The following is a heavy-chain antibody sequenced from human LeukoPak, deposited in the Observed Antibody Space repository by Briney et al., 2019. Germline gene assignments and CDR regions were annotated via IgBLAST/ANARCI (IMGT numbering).Heavy chain of an antibody. CDR3: AKPRTTGLGWAQFDY. D-gene: IGHD2-8*02. J-gene: IGHJ4*02. CDR1: VFTFSSFA. CDR2: FDGNGPNT. V-gene: IGHV3-23*01. Sequence: GGSLRLFCAASVFTFSSFAMTWVRQAPGKGLEWVSGFDGNGPNTYSADSVKGRWTISRDNSRNTLYLEMNSLRPEDTAIYYCAKPRTTGLGWAQFDYWGQGSLVTVSS.